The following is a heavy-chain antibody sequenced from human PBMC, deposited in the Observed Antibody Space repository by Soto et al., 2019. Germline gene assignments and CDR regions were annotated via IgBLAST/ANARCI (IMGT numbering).Heavy chain of an antibody. Sequence: GGSLRLSCAASGFTFSGYGMHWFRQAPGKGLEWVAVVSYDGSDKYYADSVKGRFTISRDNSKNTLYLQVNSLRTEDTAVYYCAKSVVSPPYYYYGMDVWGQGTTVTVSS. CDR2: VSYDGSDK. CDR1: GFTFSGYG. V-gene: IGHV3-30*18. D-gene: IGHD2-2*01. CDR3: AKSVVSPPYYYYGMDV. J-gene: IGHJ6*02.